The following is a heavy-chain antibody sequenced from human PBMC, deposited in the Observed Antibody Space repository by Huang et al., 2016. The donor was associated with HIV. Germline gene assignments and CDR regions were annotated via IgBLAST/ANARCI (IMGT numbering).Heavy chain of an antibody. CDR1: GFAFSSNG. CDR3: AYQQWLVGGLNH. Sequence: EVELVESGGGLVKPGGSLRLSCAASGFAFSSNGMNWVRQAPGKGLESVAFIGSDSSYIYYAESVKGRVTISRDNAKSSIYLQLDSLRAEDTAVYYCAYQQWLVGGLNHWGQGTLVVVSS. J-gene: IGHJ5*02. V-gene: IGHV3-21*02. D-gene: IGHD6-19*01. CDR2: IGSDSSYI.